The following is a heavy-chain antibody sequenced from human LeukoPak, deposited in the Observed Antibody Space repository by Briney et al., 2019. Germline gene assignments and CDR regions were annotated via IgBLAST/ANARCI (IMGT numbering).Heavy chain of an antibody. Sequence: SETLSLACAVYGGSFSGYYWSWIRQPPGKGLEWIGEINHSGSTNYNPSLKSRVTISVDTSKNQFSLKLSSVTAADTAVYYCARRDYYGSGSYPDYWGQGTLVTVSS. CDR1: GGSFSGYY. J-gene: IGHJ4*02. D-gene: IGHD3-10*01. CDR3: ARRDYYGSGSYPDY. V-gene: IGHV4-34*01. CDR2: INHSGST.